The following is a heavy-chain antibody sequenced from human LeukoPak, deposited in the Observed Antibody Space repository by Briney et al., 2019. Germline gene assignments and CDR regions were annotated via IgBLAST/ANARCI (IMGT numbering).Heavy chain of an antibody. CDR1: GGSISSGGYY. CDR2: IYYSGST. D-gene: IGHD3-16*01. V-gene: IGHV4-31*03. J-gene: IGHJ4*02. Sequence: PSQTLSLTCTVCGGSISSGGYYWSWIRQHPGKGLEWIGYIYYSGSTYYNPSLKSRVTISVDTSKNQFSLKLSSVTAADTAVYYCASLAGGLAWVHDYWGQGTLVTVSS. CDR3: ASLAGGLAWVHDY.